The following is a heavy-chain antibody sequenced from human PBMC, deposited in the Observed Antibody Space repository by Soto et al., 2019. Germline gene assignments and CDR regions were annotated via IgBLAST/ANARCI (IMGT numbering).Heavy chain of an antibody. J-gene: IGHJ4*02. Sequence: PSETLSFTCTVSGGSISSYYWSWIRQPPGKGLEWIGYIYYSGSTNYNPSLKSRATISVDTSKNQFSLKLSSVTAADTAVYYCARHAFRSSSLGLFDYWGQGTLVTVSS. CDR1: GGSISSYY. CDR2: IYYSGST. CDR3: ARHAFRSSSLGLFDY. V-gene: IGHV4-59*08. D-gene: IGHD6-13*01.